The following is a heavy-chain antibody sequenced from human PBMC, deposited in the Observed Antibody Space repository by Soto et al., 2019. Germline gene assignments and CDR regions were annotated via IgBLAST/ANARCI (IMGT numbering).Heavy chain of an antibody. CDR1: GFTFSNYA. J-gene: IGHJ6*02. CDR3: AKAFWSLEYNYYYCVMDV. V-gene: IGHV3-23*01. CDR2: ITGSGGTT. Sequence: EEELLESGGGLVQPGGSLRLACAASGFTFSNYAMNWVRQAPGKGLEWVSSITGSGGTTYYADSMKGRFIISRDNSMNTLYLQMNSLGVEDTAVYYCAKAFWSLEYNYYYCVMDVWGQGTTVTVS. D-gene: IGHD2-8*02.